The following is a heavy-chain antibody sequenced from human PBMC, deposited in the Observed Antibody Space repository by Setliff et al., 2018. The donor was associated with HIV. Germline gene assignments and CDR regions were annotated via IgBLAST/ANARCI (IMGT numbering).Heavy chain of an antibody. CDR3: AGLSSYVDYLYFDY. CDR2: FYNNENI. D-gene: IGHD4-17*01. CDR1: GGSMSGYY. J-gene: IGHJ4*02. Sequence: SETLSLTCGVSGGSMSGYYWTWIRQPAGKGLEWIGRFYNNENIRYSPSLKSRVAMSVDTSKNHFSLKLSSVTAADTAVYYCAGLSSYVDYLYFDYWGQGTLVTVSS. V-gene: IGHV4-4*07.